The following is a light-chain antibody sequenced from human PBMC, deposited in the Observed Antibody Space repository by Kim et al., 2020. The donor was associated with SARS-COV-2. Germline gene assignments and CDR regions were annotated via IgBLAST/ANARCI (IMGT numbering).Light chain of an antibody. CDR2: KGS. CDR1: QTLSTR. CDR3: QQFDLVPWT. Sequence: ASVGGRVTITCRARQTLSTRLAWYQQKVGKAPKLLIYKGSTLQSGVPPRFSGSGSGTEFTLTISSLQPDDFASYYCQQFDLVPWTFGQGTKVDIK. J-gene: IGKJ1*01. V-gene: IGKV1-5*03.